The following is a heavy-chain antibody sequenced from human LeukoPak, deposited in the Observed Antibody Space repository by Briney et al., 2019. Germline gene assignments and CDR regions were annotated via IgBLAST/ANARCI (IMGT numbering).Heavy chain of an antibody. CDR3: ARDGAFDI. Sequence: SETLSLTCTVSGGSISNYYWSRIRQPPGKGLEWIGYIYSSGSTNYNPSLKSRVTISVDTSKNQFSLRLNSVTAADTAVYYCARDGAFDIWGQGTMVTVSS. CDR1: GGSISNYY. V-gene: IGHV4-59*01. CDR2: IYSSGST. J-gene: IGHJ3*02.